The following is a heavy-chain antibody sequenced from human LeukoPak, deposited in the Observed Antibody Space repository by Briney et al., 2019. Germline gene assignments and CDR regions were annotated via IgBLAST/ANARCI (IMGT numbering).Heavy chain of an antibody. V-gene: IGHV3-30*04. CDR2: ISYDGSNK. D-gene: IGHD5-24*01. CDR3: ARDGISRDGYNTGPDY. CDR1: GFTFSSYA. Sequence: PGRSLRLSCAASGFTFSSYAMHWVRQAPGKGLEWVAVISYDGSNKYYADFVKGRFTISRDNSKNTLYLQMNSLRAEDTAVYYCARDGISRDGYNTGPDYWGQGTLVSVSS. J-gene: IGHJ4*02.